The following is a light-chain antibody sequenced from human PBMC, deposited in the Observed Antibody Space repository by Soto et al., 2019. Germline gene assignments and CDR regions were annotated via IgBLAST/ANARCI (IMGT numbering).Light chain of an antibody. CDR1: QSVSSN. Sequence: EIVMTQSPATLSVSPGKSATLSCRASQSVSSNLAWYQQKPGQAPRLLIYGASTRATGIPARFSGSGSGTEFTLTISSLQSEDFTVYYCQHYNNWITFGQGTRLEIK. CDR2: GAS. CDR3: QHYNNWIT. V-gene: IGKV3-15*01. J-gene: IGKJ5*01.